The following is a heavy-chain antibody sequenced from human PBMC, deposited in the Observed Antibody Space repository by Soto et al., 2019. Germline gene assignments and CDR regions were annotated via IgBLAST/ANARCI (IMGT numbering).Heavy chain of an antibody. D-gene: IGHD3-10*01. J-gene: IGHJ6*02. CDR2: IITFFKAI. Sequence: SVKVSCKASGGTFGSHAISWVRQAPGQGLEWMGGIITFFKAINYAQKFQGRLTITADDSTSTAYMELSSLRSEDTAVYYCARGFRTYYYGSGYYYGMDVWGQGTTVTVSS. V-gene: IGHV1-69*13. CDR3: ARGFRTYYYGSGYYYGMDV. CDR1: GGTFGSHA.